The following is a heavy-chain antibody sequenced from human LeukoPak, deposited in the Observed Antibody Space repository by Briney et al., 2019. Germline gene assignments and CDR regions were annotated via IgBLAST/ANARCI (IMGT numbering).Heavy chain of an antibody. V-gene: IGHV1-2*04. CDR3: ARAQGEGIAAAGLYGMDV. D-gene: IGHD6-13*01. CDR2: INPNSGGT. CDR1: GYTFTGYY. Sequence: EASVKVSCKASGYTFTGYYMHWVRQAPGQGLEWMGWINPNSGGTNYAQKFQGWVTMTRDTSISTAYMELSRLRSDDTAVYYCARAQGEGIAAAGLYGMDVWGQGTTVTVSS. J-gene: IGHJ6*02.